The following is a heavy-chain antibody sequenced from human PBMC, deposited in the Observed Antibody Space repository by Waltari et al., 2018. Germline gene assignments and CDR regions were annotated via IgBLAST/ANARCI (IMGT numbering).Heavy chain of an antibody. CDR1: GGSFSGYY. J-gene: IGHJ4*02. CDR3: ARGPTTVTTWFDY. CDR2: INHSGST. V-gene: IGHV4-34*01. Sequence: QVQLQQWGAGLLKPSETLSLTCAVYGGSFSGYYWSWIRQPPGKGREWIGEINHSGSTNYNPSLKSRVTISVDTSKNQFSLKLSSVTAADTAVYYCARGPTTVTTWFDYWGQGTLVTVSS. D-gene: IGHD4-17*01.